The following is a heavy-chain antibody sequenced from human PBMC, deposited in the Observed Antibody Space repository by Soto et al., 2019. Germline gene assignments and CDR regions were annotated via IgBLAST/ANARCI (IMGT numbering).Heavy chain of an antibody. D-gene: IGHD4-17*01. CDR1: GYTFTSHD. Sequence: QVQLVQSGTEVKKPGASVKVSCKASGYTFTSHDINWVRQATGQGLEWMGWMNPNSGNTGYAQKFQGRVTMTRNTSISTAYMELSSLRSEDTAVYYCARWDYSVYARFDYWGQGTLVTVSS. J-gene: IGHJ4*02. V-gene: IGHV1-8*01. CDR2: MNPNSGNT. CDR3: ARWDYSVYARFDY.